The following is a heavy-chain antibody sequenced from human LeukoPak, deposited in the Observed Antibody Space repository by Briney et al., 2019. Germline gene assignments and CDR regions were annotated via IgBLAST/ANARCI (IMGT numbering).Heavy chain of an antibody. CDR3: AAVGISHYFDY. J-gene: IGHJ4*02. CDR1: GFTFTSSA. V-gene: IGHV1-58*01. D-gene: IGHD3-3*02. Sequence: SVKVSCKASGFTFTSSAVQWVRQARGQRLEWIGWIVVGSGNTNYAQKFQERVTITGDMSTSTAYMELSSLRSEDTAVYYCAAVGISHYFDYWGQGTLVTVSS. CDR2: IVVGSGNT.